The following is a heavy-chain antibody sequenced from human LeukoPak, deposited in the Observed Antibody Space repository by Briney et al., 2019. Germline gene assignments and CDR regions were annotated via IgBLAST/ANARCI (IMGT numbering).Heavy chain of an antibody. D-gene: IGHD3-22*01. J-gene: IGHJ3*02. V-gene: IGHV3-23*01. Sequence: PGGSLRLSCAASGFTFSSYGMHWVRQAPGKGLEWVSAISGSGGSTYYADSVKGRFTISRDNSKNTLYLQMNSLRAEDTAVYYCAKGPRITMIVVVITTLLSAFDIWGQGTMVTVSS. CDR2: ISGSGGST. CDR3: AKGPRITMIVVVITTLLSAFDI. CDR1: GFTFSSYG.